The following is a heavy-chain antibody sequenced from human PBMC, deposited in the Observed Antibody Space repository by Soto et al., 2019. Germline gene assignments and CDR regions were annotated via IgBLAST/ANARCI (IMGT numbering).Heavy chain of an antibody. V-gene: IGHV3-23*01. D-gene: IGHD6-6*01. CDR3: AKDPMSGIAARIYYFDY. CDR2: ISGSGGST. Sequence: EVQLLESGGGLVQPGGSLRLSCAASGFTFSSYAMSWVRQAPGKGLEWVSAISGSGGSTYYADSVKGRFTISRDNSKNTLYLQMNSLRAEDTAVYYCAKDPMSGIAARIYYFDYWGQGTLVTVSS. CDR1: GFTFSSYA. J-gene: IGHJ4*02.